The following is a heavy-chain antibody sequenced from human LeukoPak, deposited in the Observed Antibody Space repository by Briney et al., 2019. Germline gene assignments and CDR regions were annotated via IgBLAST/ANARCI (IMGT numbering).Heavy chain of an antibody. CDR1: GFSFSDYA. CDR3: AKEGVWFGEWNYYYYMDV. J-gene: IGHJ6*03. Sequence: GGSLRLSCAASGFSFSDYAIYWVRQTPGKGLEWVAFIRYDGSNKYYADSVKGRFTISRDNSKNTLYLQMNSLRAEDTAVYYCAKEGVWFGEWNYYYYMDVWGKGTTVTISS. V-gene: IGHV3-30*02. CDR2: IRYDGSNK. D-gene: IGHD3-10*01.